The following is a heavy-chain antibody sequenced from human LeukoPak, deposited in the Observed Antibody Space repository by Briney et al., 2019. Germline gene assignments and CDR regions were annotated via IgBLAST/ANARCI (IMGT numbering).Heavy chain of an antibody. CDR1: GYSFTSYW. V-gene: IGHV5-51*01. CDR2: IYPSDSDT. CDR3: ARLYDYGDFIRAFDI. Sequence: LGESLKISCKGSGYSFTSYWIGWVRQMPGKGLEWMGIIYPSDSDTRYSPSFQGQVTISADKSISTAYLQWSSLKASDTAMYYCARLYDYGDFIRAFDIWGQGTMVTVSS. J-gene: IGHJ3*02. D-gene: IGHD4-17*01.